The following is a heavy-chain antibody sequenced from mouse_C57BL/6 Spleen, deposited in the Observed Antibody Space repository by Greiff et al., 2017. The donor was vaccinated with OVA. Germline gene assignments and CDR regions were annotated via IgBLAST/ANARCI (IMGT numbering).Heavy chain of an antibody. Sequence: QVQLQQSGPELVKPGASVKLSCKASGYAFSSSWMNWVKQRPGRGLEWIGRIYPGDGDTNYNGKFKGKATLTADKSSSTAYMQLSSLTSEDSAVYFCVRTAQVPYSMDYWGKGTSVTVSS. D-gene: IGHD3-2*02. V-gene: IGHV1-82*01. J-gene: IGHJ4*01. CDR1: GYAFSSSW. CDR3: VRTAQVPYSMDY. CDR2: IYPGDGDT.